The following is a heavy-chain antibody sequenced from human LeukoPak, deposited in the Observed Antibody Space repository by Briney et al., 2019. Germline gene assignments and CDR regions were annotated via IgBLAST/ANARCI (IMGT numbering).Heavy chain of an antibody. D-gene: IGHD3-3*01. Sequence: GASVEVSCKASGYTFTGYYMHWVRQAPGQGLEWMGWINPNSGGTNYAQKFQGRVTMTRDTSISTAYMELSRLRSDDTAVYYCARVRRITIFGVVIIKWAYFDYWGQGTLVTVSS. CDR3: ARVRRITIFGVVIIKWAYFDY. CDR1: GYTFTGYY. J-gene: IGHJ4*02. CDR2: INPNSGGT. V-gene: IGHV1-2*02.